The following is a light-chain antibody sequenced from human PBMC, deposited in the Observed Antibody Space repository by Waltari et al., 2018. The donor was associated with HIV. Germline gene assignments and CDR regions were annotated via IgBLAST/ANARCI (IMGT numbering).Light chain of an antibody. CDR3: CSYADSYSYV. CDR2: DVN. J-gene: IGLJ1*01. CDR1: NSDVGGYNL. Sequence: QSALTQPRSVSGSPGQSVTISCTGTNSDVGGYNLVSWYQQYPGKAPKFLIYDVNKRPAGVPDRSSSSKSGNTASLTISVIQAEDEAEYYCCSYADSYSYVFGTGTKVTVL. V-gene: IGLV2-11*01.